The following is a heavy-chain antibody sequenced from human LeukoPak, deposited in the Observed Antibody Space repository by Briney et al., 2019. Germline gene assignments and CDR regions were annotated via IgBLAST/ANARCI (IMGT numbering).Heavy chain of an antibody. CDR1: GGTFSSNA. Sequence: SVKVSCKASGGTFSSNAISWVRQAPGQGLEWMGGIIPIFGAVHYAQKFQARVTITTDESTSTVYMELSRLRSEDTAVYYCASQKLVRGVIISRNNWFDPWGQGTLVTVSS. CDR3: ASQKLVRGVIISRNNWFDP. J-gene: IGHJ5*02. D-gene: IGHD3-10*01. V-gene: IGHV1-69*05. CDR2: IIPIFGAV.